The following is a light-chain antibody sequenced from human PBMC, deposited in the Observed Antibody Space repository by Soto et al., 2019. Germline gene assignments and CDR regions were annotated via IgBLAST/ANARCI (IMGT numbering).Light chain of an antibody. V-gene: IGKV3-15*01. CDR2: GAS. CDR1: QSVSSN. J-gene: IGKJ1*01. CDR3: QQYNNWPPQT. Sequence: EIGMTQSPATLSVSPGERATLSCRASQSVSSNLAWYQPKPGQAPRLLIYGASTSATGIPAWFSGSGSGTEFTLTISSLQSEDFAVYYYQQYNNWPPQTFGQGTKVEIK.